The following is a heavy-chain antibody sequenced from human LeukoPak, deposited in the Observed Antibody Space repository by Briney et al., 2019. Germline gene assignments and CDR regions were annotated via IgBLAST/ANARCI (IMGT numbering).Heavy chain of an antibody. Sequence: GASVKVSCKASGYTFTSYGISWVRQATGQGLEWMGWISAYNGNTNYAQKLQGRVTMTTDTSTSTAYMELRSLRSDDTDVYYCARSAPYKSYYDSSGYTIWGQGTLVTVSS. CDR1: GYTFTSYG. CDR3: ARSAPYKSYYDSSGYTI. J-gene: IGHJ4*02. CDR2: ISAYNGNT. D-gene: IGHD3-22*01. V-gene: IGHV1-18*01.